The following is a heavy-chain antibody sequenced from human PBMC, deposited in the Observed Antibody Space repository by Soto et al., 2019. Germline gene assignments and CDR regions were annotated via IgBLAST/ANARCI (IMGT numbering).Heavy chain of an antibody. CDR2: ISAYNGNT. J-gene: IGHJ5*02. V-gene: IGHV1-18*01. CDR3: ARVVGALGHWFDP. Sequence: QVQLVQSGAEVKKPGASVKVSCKASGYNFNSYTISWVRQAPGQGLEWMGRISAYNGNTNYAQKLQDRVTMTTDTSTSTAYMELRSLRSDDTAVYHCARVVGALGHWFDPWGQGTLVTVSS. CDR1: GYNFNSYT. D-gene: IGHD1-26*01.